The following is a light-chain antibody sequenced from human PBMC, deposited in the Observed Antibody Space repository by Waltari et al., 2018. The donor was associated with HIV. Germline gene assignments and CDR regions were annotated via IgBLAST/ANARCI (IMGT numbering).Light chain of an antibody. CDR1: SSNIGSNA. CDR2: TNN. Sequence: QSVLTQSPSASGTPGQRVTISCSGSSSNIGSNAVDWYQHLPGTAPKLLIHTNNQRPSGIPDRFSGSKAGTSASLAISGLQSEDESDYYCAAWDVSLNGYVFGSGTKVTVL. V-gene: IGLV1-44*01. J-gene: IGLJ1*01. CDR3: AAWDVSLNGYV.